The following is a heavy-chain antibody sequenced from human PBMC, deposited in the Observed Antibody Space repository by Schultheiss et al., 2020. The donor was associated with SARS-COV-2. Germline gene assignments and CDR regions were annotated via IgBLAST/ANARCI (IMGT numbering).Heavy chain of an antibody. CDR1: GFTFSGSA. CDR2: IWYDGSNK. J-gene: IGHJ4*02. V-gene: IGHV3-33*06. Sequence: GGSLRLSCAASGFTFSGSAMHWVRQAPGKGLEWVAVIWYDGSNKYYADSVKGRFTISRDNSKNTLYLQMNSLRAEDTAVYYCAKFEAAAVSGPFQYYFDYWGQGTLVTVSS. CDR3: AKFEAAAVSGPFQYYFDY. D-gene: IGHD6-13*01.